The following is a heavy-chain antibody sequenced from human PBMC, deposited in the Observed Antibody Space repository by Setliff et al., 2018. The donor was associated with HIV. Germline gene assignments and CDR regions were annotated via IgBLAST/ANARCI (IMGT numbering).Heavy chain of an antibody. CDR1: GFIFNDYW. CDR3: TTLVGANPWHDAFDI. CDR2: IKQDGSEK. V-gene: IGHV3-7*03. J-gene: IGHJ3*02. D-gene: IGHD1-26*01. Sequence: PGGSLRLSCAASGFIFNDYWMSWVRQAPGKGLEWVANIKQDGSEKYYVDSVKGRFTISRDNAKKSLYLQMNSLKTEDTAVYYCTTLVGANPWHDAFDIWGHGTMVTVSS.